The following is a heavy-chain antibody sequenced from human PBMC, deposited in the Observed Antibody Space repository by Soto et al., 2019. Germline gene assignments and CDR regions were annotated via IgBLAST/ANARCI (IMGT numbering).Heavy chain of an antibody. V-gene: IGHV3-23*01. CDR1: GFTFSSYA. J-gene: IGHJ3*01. CDR2: ISGSGGST. D-gene: IGHD6-19*01. CDR3: AKEEGGSGWSLGPGGF. Sequence: EVQLLESGGGLVQPGGSLRLSCAASGFTFSSYAMSWVRQAPGKGLEWVSAISGSGGSTYYADSVKGRFTISRDNSKNTLYVKRSSLRAGDRAVYYCAKEEGGSGWSLGPGGFGGKGTMVPVSS.